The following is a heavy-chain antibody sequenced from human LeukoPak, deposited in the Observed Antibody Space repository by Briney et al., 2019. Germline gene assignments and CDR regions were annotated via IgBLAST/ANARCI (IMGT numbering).Heavy chain of an antibody. CDR2: IRYDGSNK. CDR3: ARDPTYYDILTGYYTYYFDY. D-gene: IGHD3-9*01. CDR1: GFTFSSYG. J-gene: IGHJ4*02. V-gene: IGHV3-30*02. Sequence: GGSVRLSCAASGFTFSSYGMHWVRQAPGKGLEGVAFIRYDGSNKYYADSVKGRFTISRDNSKNTLYLQMNSLRAEDTAVYYCARDPTYYDILTGYYTYYFDYWGQGTLVTVSS.